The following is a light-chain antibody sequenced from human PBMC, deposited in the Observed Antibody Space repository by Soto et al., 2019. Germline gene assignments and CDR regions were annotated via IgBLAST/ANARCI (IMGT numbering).Light chain of an antibody. CDR3: QQYNTYPLT. CDR2: KAS. V-gene: IGKV1-5*03. J-gene: IGKJ4*01. CDR1: QTISRW. Sequence: DIHMTQSPSTLSASVGDSVTITCRASQTISRWLAWYHQKPGKAPNLLIYKASSLESGVPSRFSGSGSGTEFTLTISSLQPDDFAIYYCQQYNTYPLTFGGGTKVDIK.